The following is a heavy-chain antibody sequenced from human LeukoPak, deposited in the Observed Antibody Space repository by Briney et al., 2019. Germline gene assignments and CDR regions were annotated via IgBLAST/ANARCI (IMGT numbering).Heavy chain of an antibody. CDR2: IYSGGST. Sequence: PGGSLRLSCAASGFTVSSNYMSWVRQAPGKGLEWVSVIYSGGSTYYADSVKDGFTISTENSKNTLYLQMNSLLTAETTVEYYAGGDFWSAQWTYWSQGTLVTVSA. CDR3: AGGDFWSAQWTY. CDR1: GFTVSSNY. J-gene: IGHJ4*02. D-gene: IGHD3-3*01. V-gene: IGHV3-53*01.